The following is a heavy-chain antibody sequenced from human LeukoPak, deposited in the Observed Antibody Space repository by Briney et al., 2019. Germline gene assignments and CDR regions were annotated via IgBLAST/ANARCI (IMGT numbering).Heavy chain of an antibody. CDR1: GFTFDDYA. Sequence: PGGSLRLSCAASGFTFDDYAMHWVRHAPGKGLEWVSGISWNSGSIGYADSVKGRFTISRDNAKNSLYLQMNSLRAEDTALYYCAKGPVGYSYGQPDNWFDPWGQGTLVTVSS. CDR3: AKGPVGYSYGQPDNWFDP. J-gene: IGHJ5*02. CDR2: ISWNSGSI. D-gene: IGHD5-18*01. V-gene: IGHV3-9*01.